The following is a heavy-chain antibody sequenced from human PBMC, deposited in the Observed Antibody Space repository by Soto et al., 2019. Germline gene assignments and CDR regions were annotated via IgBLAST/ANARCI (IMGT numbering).Heavy chain of an antibody. D-gene: IGHD4-17*01. CDR3: AHRRSMGRGIRWDYGDFDY. CDR2: IYWDDDR. CDR1: GFSISTSGVG. J-gene: IGHJ4*02. Sequence: QITLKESGPTLVKPTQTLTLTCTLSGFSISTSGVGVGWIRQPPGKALEWLALIYWDDDRRYSPSLKSRLTVAKDTSKNQVVLTITDMDTVDTATYYCAHRRSMGRGIRWDYGDFDYWGQGTLVTVSS. V-gene: IGHV2-5*02.